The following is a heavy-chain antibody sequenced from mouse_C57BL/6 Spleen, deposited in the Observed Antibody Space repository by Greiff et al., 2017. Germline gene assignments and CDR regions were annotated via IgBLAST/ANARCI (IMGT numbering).Heavy chain of an antibody. D-gene: IGHD2-3*01. CDR1: GYTFTSYG. J-gene: IGHJ4*01. Sequence: QVHVKQSGAELARPGASVKLSCKASGYTFTSYGISWVKQRTGQGLEWIGEISPRSGNTYYNEKFKGKATLTADKSSSTAYMELRSLASEDSAVYFCARQDGYYQGVDYWGQGTSVTVSS. V-gene: IGHV1-81*01. CDR3: ARQDGYYQGVDY. CDR2: ISPRSGNT.